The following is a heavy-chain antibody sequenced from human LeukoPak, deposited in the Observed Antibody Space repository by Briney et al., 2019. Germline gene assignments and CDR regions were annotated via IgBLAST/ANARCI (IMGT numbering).Heavy chain of an antibody. Sequence: GESLKISCNGSGYXFSSYWICWVRQMPGKGLEWMGIIYPDDSDTRYSPSFQGQVTISADKSINTAYLQWSSLKASDTAIYYCARTQDRIAARSWGQGTLVTVSS. CDR1: GYXFSSYW. V-gene: IGHV5-51*01. CDR2: IYPDDSDT. J-gene: IGHJ4*02. CDR3: ARTQDRIAARS. D-gene: IGHD6-13*01.